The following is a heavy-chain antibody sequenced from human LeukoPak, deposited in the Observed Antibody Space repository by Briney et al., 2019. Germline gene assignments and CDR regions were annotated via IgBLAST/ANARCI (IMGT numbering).Heavy chain of an antibody. J-gene: IGHJ4*02. CDR2: ISGSGAST. D-gene: IGHD1-26*01. Sequence: GGSLRLSCVASGFTFSSYAMSWVRQAPGEGLEWVSAISGSGASTYCADSVKGRFTISRDNSKNTLYLQMNSLRAEDTAVYYCARDHSGSYYKVDYWGQGTLVTVSS. CDR1: GFTFSSYA. V-gene: IGHV3-23*01. CDR3: ARDHSGSYYKVDY.